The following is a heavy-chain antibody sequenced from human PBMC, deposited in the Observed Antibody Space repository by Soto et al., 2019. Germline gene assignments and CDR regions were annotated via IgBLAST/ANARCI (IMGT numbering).Heavy chain of an antibody. J-gene: IGHJ6*02. Sequence: SVKVSCKASGYTFTGYFIHWVRQAPGQGLEWMGYINPNSGVTKYAPRFQGRVTLTSDTSIRTAYMDLNNLKPDDTAVYYCARTMGMDVWGQGTTVTVSS. CDR2: INPNSGVT. D-gene: IGHD3-3*01. V-gene: IGHV1-2*02. CDR3: ARTMGMDV. CDR1: GYTFTGYF.